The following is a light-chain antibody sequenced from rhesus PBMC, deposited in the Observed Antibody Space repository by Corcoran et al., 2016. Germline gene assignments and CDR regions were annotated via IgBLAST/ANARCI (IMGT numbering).Light chain of an antibody. CDR3: QQYTRSPYS. Sequence: DIQMTQSPSSLSASVGDTVTITCQASQSISGWLAWYQQKPGKAPNLLIYNASTLERGVPSRVSGSGSGTDFTLTISRLQSEDFATYFCQQYTRSPYSFGQGTKVEIK. V-gene: IGKV1-22*01. J-gene: IGKJ2*01. CDR1: QSISGW. CDR2: NAS.